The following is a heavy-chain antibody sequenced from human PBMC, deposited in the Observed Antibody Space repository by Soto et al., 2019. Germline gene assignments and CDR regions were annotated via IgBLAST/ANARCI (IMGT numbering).Heavy chain of an antibody. CDR3: AKDIIQGVLMVYAIPKYGMDV. Sequence: PGGSLRLSCAASGFTFSSYGMHWVRQAPGKGLEWVAVISYDGSNKYYADSVKGRFTISRDNSKNTLYLQMNSLRAEDTAVYYCAKDIIQGVLMVYAIPKYGMDVWGQGTTVTVSS. CDR2: ISYDGSNK. J-gene: IGHJ6*02. CDR1: GFTFSSYG. D-gene: IGHD2-8*01. V-gene: IGHV3-30*18.